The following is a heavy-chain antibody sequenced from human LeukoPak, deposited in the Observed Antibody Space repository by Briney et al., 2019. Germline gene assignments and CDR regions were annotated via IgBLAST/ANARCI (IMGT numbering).Heavy chain of an antibody. D-gene: IGHD2-15*01. J-gene: IGHJ5*02. CDR1: GFTFSSYA. V-gene: IGHV3-23*01. CDR3: AKVVAVVVAATPYNWFDP. Sequence: GGSLRLSCAASGFTFSSYAMSWVRQAPGKGLEWVSAISGSGGSTYYADSVKGRFTISRDNSKNTLYRQMNSLRAEDTAVYYCAKVVAVVVAATPYNWFDPWGQGTLVTVSS. CDR2: ISGSGGST.